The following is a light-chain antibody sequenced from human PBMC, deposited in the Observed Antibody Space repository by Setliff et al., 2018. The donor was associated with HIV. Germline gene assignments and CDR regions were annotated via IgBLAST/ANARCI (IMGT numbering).Light chain of an antibody. J-gene: IGLJ1*01. CDR2: SNN. Sequence: QSALAQPPSASGTPGQRVSISCSGSSSNIGSNTVNWYQQLPGTAPKLLIYSNNQRPSGVPDRFSGSQSGTSASLAISGLQSEDEADYFCAAWDDSLNDYVFGTGTKVT. V-gene: IGLV1-44*01. CDR3: AAWDDSLNDYV. CDR1: SSNIGSNT.